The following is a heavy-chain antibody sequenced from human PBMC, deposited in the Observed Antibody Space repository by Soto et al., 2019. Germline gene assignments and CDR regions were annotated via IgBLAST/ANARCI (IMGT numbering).Heavy chain of an antibody. CDR3: GRDEVRNGVGV. Sequence: HPGGSLRLSCEASGFTFSDFWMSWVRQAPGKGLEWVANIKGDGSEKRYVDSVRGRFTISRDNAKNSVYLQMNSLRADDTALYYCGRDEVRNGVGVWGQGIKVTVSS. CDR2: IKGDGSEK. J-gene: IGHJ6*02. CDR1: GFTFSDFW. V-gene: IGHV3-7*01.